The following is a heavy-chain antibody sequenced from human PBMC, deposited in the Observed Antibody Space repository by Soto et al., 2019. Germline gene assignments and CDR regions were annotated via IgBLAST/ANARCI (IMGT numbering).Heavy chain of an antibody. D-gene: IGHD6-19*01. J-gene: IGHJ6*02. Sequence: ASVKVSCKASGGTFSSYAISWVRQAPGQGLEWMGGIIPIFGTANYAQKFQGRVTITADKSTSTAYMELSSLGSEDTAVYYCARDSSGWERYYYYYGMDVWGQGTTVTVSS. CDR2: IIPIFGTA. V-gene: IGHV1-69*06. CDR1: GGTFSSYA. CDR3: ARDSSGWERYYYYYGMDV.